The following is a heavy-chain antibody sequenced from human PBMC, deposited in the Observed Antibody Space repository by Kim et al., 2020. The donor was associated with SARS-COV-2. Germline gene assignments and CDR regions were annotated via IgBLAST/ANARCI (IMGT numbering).Heavy chain of an antibody. J-gene: IGHJ4*02. CDR1: GYTLTHYA. Sequence: ASVKVSCKASGYTLTHYAVHWARQAPGQRLEWMGYINGDNGDTKYSQRFQGRVTITRDTSASIVYMEVTSLRSEDMAVYYCARGIHSGAYLVDCWGQGTLVTVS. D-gene: IGHD1-26*01. CDR3: ARGIHSGAYLVDC. CDR2: INGDNGDT. V-gene: IGHV1-3*01.